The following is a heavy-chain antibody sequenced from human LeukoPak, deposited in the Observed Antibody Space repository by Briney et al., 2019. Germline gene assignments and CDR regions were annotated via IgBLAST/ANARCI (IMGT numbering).Heavy chain of an antibody. J-gene: IGHJ5*02. CDR2: INLNSGGK. Sequence: ASVKVSCKASGYTFTDYYIQWVRQAPAQGLEWMGWINLNSGGKKYAQKFQGRVTMTTDTSISTAYMEMSRLPSDDTAVYYCARDAHNSYEFHDWFDPWGKGALVTVSS. CDR1: GYTFTDYY. D-gene: IGHD5-12*01. CDR3: ARDAHNSYEFHDWFDP. V-gene: IGHV1-2*02.